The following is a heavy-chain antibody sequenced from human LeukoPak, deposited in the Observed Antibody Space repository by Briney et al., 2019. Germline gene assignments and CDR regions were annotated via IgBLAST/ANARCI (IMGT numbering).Heavy chain of an antibody. V-gene: IGHV3-23*01. CDR1: AFTFSNYA. J-gene: IGHJ4*02. D-gene: IGHD3-22*01. CDR3: AKAGYDSSGYYFFDY. CDR2: LSGSGDIT. Sequence: PGGSLRLSCAASAFTFSNYAMSWVRQAPGKGLEWVSGLSGSGDITHYADSVKGRFTISRDNSKNTLYVQMSSLRAEDTAVYYCAKAGYDSSGYYFFDYWGQGTLATVSS.